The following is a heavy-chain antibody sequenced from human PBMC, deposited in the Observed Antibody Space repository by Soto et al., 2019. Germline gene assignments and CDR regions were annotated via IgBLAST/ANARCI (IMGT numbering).Heavy chain of an antibody. CDR2: ITTYNGIT. J-gene: IGHJ6*02. D-gene: IGHD2-15*01. CDR3: ARLWYILGIPAGIGGSATLAEVIHYGSGA. CDR1: GYSFPRYG. V-gene: IGHV1-18*01. Sequence: GAVQVTCKACGYSFPRYGITWVRQAPGHELEWMGWITTYNGITNVAQKFQGRVTMTADTSTSTAYMELRSLRSDDTAGYYCARLWYILGIPAGIGGSATLAEVIHYGSGAWGPRTKATDS.